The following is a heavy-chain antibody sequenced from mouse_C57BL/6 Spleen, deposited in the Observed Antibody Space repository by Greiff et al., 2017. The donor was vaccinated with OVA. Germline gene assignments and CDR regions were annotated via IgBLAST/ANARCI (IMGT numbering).Heavy chain of an antibody. D-gene: IGHD1-1*01. CDR2: IFPGCGST. Sequence: QVQLQQSGPELVKPGGSVKISCKASGYTFTDYYINWVKQRPGQGLEWLGWIFPGCGSTYYNEKFKGKATLTVDKSSSTAYMLLSSLTSEDSEVYFCAKFITTVVATDYFDYWGQGTTRTVSS. CDR1: GYTFTDYY. CDR3: AKFITTVVATDYFDY. V-gene: IGHV1-75*01. J-gene: IGHJ2*01.